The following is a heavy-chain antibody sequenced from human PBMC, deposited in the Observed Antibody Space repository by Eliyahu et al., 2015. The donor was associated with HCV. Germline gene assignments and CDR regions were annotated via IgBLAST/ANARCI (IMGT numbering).Heavy chain of an antibody. CDR3: ARAWGGTEGWFIN. J-gene: IGHJ4*02. CDR1: GDXVXSNSVA. D-gene: IGHD2-15*01. CDR2: TYYRSKWHY. Sequence: QVQLQQSGPGLVXTSQTLSLTCAIXGDXVXSNSVAWNWIRQXPSRGLEWLGRTYYRSKWHYDSAVSVKSRININPDTSKNQFSLQLSSVTSEDTAVYFCARAWGGTEGWFINWGQGTLVTVSS. V-gene: IGHV6-1*01.